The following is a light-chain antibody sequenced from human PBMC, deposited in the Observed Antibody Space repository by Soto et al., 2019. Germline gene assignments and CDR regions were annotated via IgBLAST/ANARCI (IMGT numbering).Light chain of an antibody. CDR1: QSTSSW. J-gene: IGKJ1*01. V-gene: IGKV1-5*03. CDR2: KAS. Sequence: DIQMTQSPSTLSASVGDRVTITCRASQSTSSWLAWYQQKPGKAPKLLIYKASTLKSGVPSRFSGSGSGTEFTLTISSLQPDDFATYYCQQYNSYWTFGQGTKVEIK. CDR3: QQYNSYWT.